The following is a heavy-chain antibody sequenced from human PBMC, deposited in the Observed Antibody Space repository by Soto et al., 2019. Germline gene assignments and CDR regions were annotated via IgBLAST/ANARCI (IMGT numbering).Heavy chain of an antibody. D-gene: IGHD6-19*01. CDR1: GFTFSSYA. J-gene: IGHJ4*02. Sequence: GGSLRLSCAASGFTFSSYAMSWVRPAPGKGLEWVSAISGSGGSTYYADSVKGRFTISRDNSKNTLYLQMNSLRAEDTAVYYCAKDRLFVIAVAPDYWGQGTLVTVSS. V-gene: IGHV3-23*01. CDR2: ISGSGGST. CDR3: AKDRLFVIAVAPDY.